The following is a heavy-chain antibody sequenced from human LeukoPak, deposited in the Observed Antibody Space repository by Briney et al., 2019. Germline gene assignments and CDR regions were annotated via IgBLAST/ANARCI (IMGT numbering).Heavy chain of an antibody. Sequence: GSLRLSCAASGFTFSSYAMSWVRQAPGKGLEWIGEINHSGSTNYNPSLKSRVTISVDTSKNQFSLKLSSVTAADTAVYYCARGGLTVIRGSSTFDYWGQGTLVTVSS. V-gene: IGHV4-34*01. J-gene: IGHJ4*02. CDR1: GFTFSSYA. D-gene: IGHD3-22*01. CDR2: INHSGST. CDR3: ARGGLTVIRGSSTFDY.